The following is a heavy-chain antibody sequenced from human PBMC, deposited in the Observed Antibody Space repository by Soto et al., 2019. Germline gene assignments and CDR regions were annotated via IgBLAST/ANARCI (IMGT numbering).Heavy chain of an antibody. D-gene: IGHD3-22*01. V-gene: IGHV2-5*01. Sequence: SGPTLVNPTQTLTLTCTFSGFSLSTSGVGVGWIRQPPGKALEWLALIYWNDDKRYSPSLKSRLTITKDTSKNQVVLTMTNMDPVDTATYYCAHRGYSTGYYYLPFDPWGQGTLVTVSS. CDR3: AHRGYSTGYYYLPFDP. CDR2: IYWNDDK. J-gene: IGHJ5*02. CDR1: GFSLSTSGVG.